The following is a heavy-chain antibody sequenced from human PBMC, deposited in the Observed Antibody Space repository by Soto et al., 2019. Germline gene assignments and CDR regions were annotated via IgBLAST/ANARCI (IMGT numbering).Heavy chain of an antibody. CDR2: INNDGSST. CDR3: ARGGCTSTSCLDY. V-gene: IGHV3-74*01. Sequence: GLLRVSCAASEFTSSSNWMHWVSKDPGKGLVWVSRINNDGSSTNYGDSVKGRFTISRDNAKNTLYLQMNSLRADDTAVYYCARGGCTSTSCLDYWGQGTLVTVS. D-gene: IGHD2-2*01. CDR1: EFTSSSNW. J-gene: IGHJ4*02.